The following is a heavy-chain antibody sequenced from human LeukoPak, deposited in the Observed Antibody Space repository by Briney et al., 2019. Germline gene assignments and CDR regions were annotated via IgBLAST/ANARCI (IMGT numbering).Heavy chain of an antibody. CDR1: GGTFSSYT. Sequence: SVKVSCKASGGTFSSYTISWARQAPGQGLERMGRIIPILGIANYAQKFQGRVTITADKSTSTAYMELSSLRSGDTAVYYCACELAATLDYWGQGTLVTVSS. V-gene: IGHV1-69*02. D-gene: IGHD2-15*01. CDR3: ACELAATLDY. J-gene: IGHJ4*02. CDR2: IIPILGIA.